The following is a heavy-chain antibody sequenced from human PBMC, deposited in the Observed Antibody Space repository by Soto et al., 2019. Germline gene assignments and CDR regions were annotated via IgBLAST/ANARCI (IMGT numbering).Heavy chain of an antibody. CDR2: ISYDGSNK. J-gene: IGHJ4*02. CDR3: AKGDYDYGDYFDY. V-gene: IGHV3-30*18. D-gene: IGHD4-17*01. Sequence: QVQLVESGGGEVQPGRSLRLSCAASGFTFSSYGMHWVRQAPGKGLEWVAVISYDGSNKYYADSVKGRFTISRDNSKNTLYLQMNSLRAEDTAVYYCAKGDYDYGDYFDYWGQGTLVTVSS. CDR1: GFTFSSYG.